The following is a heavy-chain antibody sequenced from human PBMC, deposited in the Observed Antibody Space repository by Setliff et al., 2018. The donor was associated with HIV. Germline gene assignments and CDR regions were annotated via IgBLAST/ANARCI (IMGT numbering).Heavy chain of an antibody. D-gene: IGHD3-9*01. CDR3: ARVATGPESFDI. V-gene: IGHV4-59*01. J-gene: IGHJ3*02. CDR1: GDSINNYY. Sequence: PPETLSLTCTVSGDSINNYYWSWIRQPPGKGLEWIGYVYSTGSTNSKSSLKSRVTIPVDTSKNQFSLKLSSVTAADTAVYYCARVATGPESFDIWGQGTMVTVSS. CDR2: VYSTGST.